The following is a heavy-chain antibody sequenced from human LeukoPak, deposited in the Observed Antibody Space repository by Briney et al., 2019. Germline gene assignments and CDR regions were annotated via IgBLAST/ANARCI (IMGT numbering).Heavy chain of an antibody. CDR2: VGGSDTGT. Sequence: GVSLRLSCAASGFSVSSYGMTWVRQAPGKGLEWVSAVGGSDTGTYYADSVKGRFTISRDHSKNTLYLQMYSLRAEDSAVYYCARGAYNYGPIYWHFDLWGRGTLVTVSS. D-gene: IGHD5-18*01. V-gene: IGHV3-23*01. J-gene: IGHJ2*01. CDR1: GFSVSSYG. CDR3: ARGAYNYGPIYWHFDL.